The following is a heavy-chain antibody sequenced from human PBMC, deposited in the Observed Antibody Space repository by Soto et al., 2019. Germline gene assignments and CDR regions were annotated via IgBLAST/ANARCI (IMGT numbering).Heavy chain of an antibody. CDR1: GFTFSGYS. CDR3: ARGAYYDSGGYYLGCLDY. Sequence: VQLVESGGGLVKPGGSLRLSCAASGFTFSGYSMHWVRQSPGKGLEWLALISYDGNNKYYADSVKGRFTISRDNSKNTLYLQMNSLRAEDTAVYYCARGAYYDSGGYYLGCLDYWGQGTLVTVSS. D-gene: IGHD3-22*01. V-gene: IGHV3-30*04. J-gene: IGHJ4*02. CDR2: ISYDGNNK.